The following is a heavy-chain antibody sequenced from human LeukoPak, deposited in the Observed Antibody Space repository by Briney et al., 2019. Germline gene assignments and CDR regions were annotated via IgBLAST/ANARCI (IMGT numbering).Heavy chain of an antibody. CDR3: AKDLSVHNF. CDR1: GFTFSSYA. V-gene: IGHV3-23*01. D-gene: IGHD2-21*01. J-gene: IGHJ4*02. CDR2: ITVSGDRT. Sequence: PGGSLRLSCAASGFTFSSYAMSWVRQAPGKGLDWVSSITVSGDRTFYADSAKGRFTISRDNSKNTLYLQMSSLRAEDTAFYYCAKDLSVHNFWGQGTLVTVSS.